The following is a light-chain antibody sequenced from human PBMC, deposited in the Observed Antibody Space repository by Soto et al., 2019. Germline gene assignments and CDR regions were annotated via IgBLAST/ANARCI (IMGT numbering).Light chain of an antibody. CDR3: HHYNSYSEA. CDR2: KAS. CDR1: QTISSW. Sequence: DIQMTQSPSTLSGSLGDSVTITCRASQTISSWLAWYQQKPGKAPKLLIYKASTLKSGVPSRFSGSGSGTEFTLTISTLQPDDFATYYCHHYNSYSEAFGQGTKVDI. J-gene: IGKJ1*01. V-gene: IGKV1-5*03.